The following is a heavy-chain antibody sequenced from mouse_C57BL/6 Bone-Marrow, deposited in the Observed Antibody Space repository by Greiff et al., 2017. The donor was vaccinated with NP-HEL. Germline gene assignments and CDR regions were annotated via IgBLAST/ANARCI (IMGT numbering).Heavy chain of an antibody. CDR3: ARRELTGTLRFDY. D-gene: IGHD4-1*01. CDR1: GYTFTDYN. V-gene: IGHV1-18*01. J-gene: IGHJ2*01. Sequence: EVQLQESGPELVKPGASVKIPCKASGYTFTDYNMDWVKQSHGKSLEWIGDINPNNGGTIYNQKFKGKATLTVDKSSSTAYMELRSLTSEDTAVYYCARRELTGTLRFDYWGQGTTLTVSS. CDR2: INPNNGGT.